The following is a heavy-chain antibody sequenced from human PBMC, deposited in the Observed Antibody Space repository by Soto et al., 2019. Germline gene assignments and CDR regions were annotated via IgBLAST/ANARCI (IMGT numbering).Heavy chain of an antibody. CDR2: TIPIFGTA. J-gene: IGHJ3*02. D-gene: IGHD6-13*01. CDR3: ARVGISEGYRHDAFDI. V-gene: IGHV1-69*01. Sequence: QVQLVQSGAEVKKPGSSVKVSCKASGGTFSSYAISWVRQAPGQGLEWMGGTIPIFGTANYAQKFQGRVTITADESTSTAYMELSSLRSEDTAVYYCARVGISEGYRHDAFDIWGQGTMVTVSS. CDR1: GGTFSSYA.